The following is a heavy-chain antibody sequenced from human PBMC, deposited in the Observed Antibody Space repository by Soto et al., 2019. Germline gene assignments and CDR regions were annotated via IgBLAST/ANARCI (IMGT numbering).Heavy chain of an antibody. CDR3: ARLDSSGYYSPFWFDP. Sequence: QVQLVQSVAEVKKPGSSVKVSCKASGGTFSSYAISWVRQAPGQGLEWMGGIIPIFGTANYAQKFQGRVTITADESTSTAYMELSSLRSEDTAVYYCARLDSSGYYSPFWFDPWGQGTLVTVSS. D-gene: IGHD3-22*01. J-gene: IGHJ5*02. CDR1: GGTFSSYA. V-gene: IGHV1-69*01. CDR2: IIPIFGTA.